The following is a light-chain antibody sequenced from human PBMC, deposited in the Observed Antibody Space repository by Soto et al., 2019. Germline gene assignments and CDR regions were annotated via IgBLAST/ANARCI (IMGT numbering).Light chain of an antibody. V-gene: IGKV1-39*01. J-gene: IGKJ4*01. Sequence: DIQLTQSPSSLSASVGDRVTITCRASETIGNSLHWYQQKLGKAPKLLIYSASNLQSGVPPRFSGSGFGTDFTLTISSLQPEDFATYYCQHRPNFGGGTKVDIK. CDR2: SAS. CDR3: QHRPN. CDR1: ETIGNS.